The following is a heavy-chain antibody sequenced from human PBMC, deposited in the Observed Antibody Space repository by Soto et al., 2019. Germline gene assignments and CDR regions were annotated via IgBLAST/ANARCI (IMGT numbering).Heavy chain of an antibody. CDR2: ISGSGGST. CDR3: AKDPAGATVGNDY. Sequence: GGSLRLSCAASGFTFSSYAMSWVRQAPGKGLEGVSVISGSGGSTYYADSVKGRFTISRDNSKNTLYLQMNSLRAEDTAVYYCAKDPAGATVGNDYWGQGTLVTVSS. V-gene: IGHV3-23*01. J-gene: IGHJ4*02. D-gene: IGHD1-26*01. CDR1: GFTFSSYA.